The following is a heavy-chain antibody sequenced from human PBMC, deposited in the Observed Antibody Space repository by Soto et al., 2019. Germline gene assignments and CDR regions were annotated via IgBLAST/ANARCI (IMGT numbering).Heavy chain of an antibody. J-gene: IGHJ5*02. D-gene: IGHD3-9*01. CDR2: IYYSGST. Sequence: SETLSLTCTVSGGSISSGGYYWSWIRQHPGKGLEWIGYIYYSGSTYYNPSLKSRVTISVDTSKNQFPLKLSSVTAADTAVYYCARVTIRITIFWGFDPWGQGTLVTSPQ. V-gene: IGHV4-31*03. CDR1: GGSISSGGYY. CDR3: ARVTIRITIFWGFDP.